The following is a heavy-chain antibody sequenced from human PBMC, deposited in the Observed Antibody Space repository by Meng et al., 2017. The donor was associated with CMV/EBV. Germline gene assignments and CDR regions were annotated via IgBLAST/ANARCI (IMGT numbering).Heavy chain of an antibody. CDR2: LGYDGSIK. D-gene: IGHD2-2*01. CDR3: AKVSRESCYYCGMDV. V-gene: IGHV3-30*02. CDR1: GFTFSSYD. J-gene: IGHJ6*02. Sequence: GGSLRLSCAASGFTFSSYDMHWVRQAPGKGLEWVAFLGYDGSIKYYAESVKGRFTISRDNSKNTLSLQMSSLRAEDTAVYYCAKVSRESCYYCGMDVWGQGTTVTVSS.